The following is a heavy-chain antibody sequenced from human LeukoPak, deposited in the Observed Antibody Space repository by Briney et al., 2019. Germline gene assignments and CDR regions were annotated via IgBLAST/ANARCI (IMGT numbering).Heavy chain of an antibody. D-gene: IGHD3-3*01. CDR3: ANPEWLLPSYYYYGLDV. CDR1: GFTFSSYA. Sequence: PGGSLRLSCAASGFTFSSYAMSWVRQAPGKGLEWLSSIRGSGVSTHYADSVKGRFTISRDNSKNTLYLQMDSLRVEDTAVYYCANPEWLLPSYYYYGLDVWGQGTTVTVSS. CDR2: IRGSGVST. J-gene: IGHJ6*02. V-gene: IGHV3-23*01.